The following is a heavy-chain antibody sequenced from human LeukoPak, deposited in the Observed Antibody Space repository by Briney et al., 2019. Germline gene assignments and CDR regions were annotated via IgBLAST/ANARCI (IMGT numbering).Heavy chain of an antibody. V-gene: IGHV4-30-4*01. Sequence: EPSETLSLTCTVSGGSISSGDYYWSWIRQPPGKGLEWIGYIYYSGSTYYNPSLKSRVTISVDTSKNQFSLKLSSVTAADTAVYYCADYDFWSGYWSYWGQGTLVTVSS. CDR2: IYYSGST. D-gene: IGHD3-3*01. J-gene: IGHJ4*02. CDR1: GGSISSGDYY. CDR3: ADYDFWSGYWSY.